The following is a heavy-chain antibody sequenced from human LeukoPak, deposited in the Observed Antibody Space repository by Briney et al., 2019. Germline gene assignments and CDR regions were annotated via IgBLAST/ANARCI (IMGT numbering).Heavy chain of an antibody. CDR1: GFTFSSYS. D-gene: IGHD2-2*01. CDR3: ARGGPAAMGMSNFDY. V-gene: IGHV3-21*01. Sequence: GGSLRLSCAASGFTFSSYSMNWVRQTPGKGLEWVSSISSSSSYIYYADSIKGRFTISRDNAKNSLYLQMNSLRAEDTAVYYCARGGPAAMGMSNFDYWGQGTLVTVSS. CDR2: ISSSSSYI. J-gene: IGHJ4*02.